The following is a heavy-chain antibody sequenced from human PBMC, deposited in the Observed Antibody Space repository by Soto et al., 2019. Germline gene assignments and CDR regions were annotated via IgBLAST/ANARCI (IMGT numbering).Heavy chain of an antibody. J-gene: IGHJ4*02. CDR3: AGTLYGDNVDY. D-gene: IGHD4-17*01. Sequence: QVQRVQSGAEVKKPGASVKVSCKASGYTFTSYDINWVRQATGQGLEWMGWMNPNSVNTGYEQKFEGRVTMTRNTAISTDYRELSSLRSEDTVVYYCAGTLYGDNVDYWGQGALVAVSS. CDR2: MNPNSVNT. V-gene: IGHV1-8*01. CDR1: GYTFTSYD.